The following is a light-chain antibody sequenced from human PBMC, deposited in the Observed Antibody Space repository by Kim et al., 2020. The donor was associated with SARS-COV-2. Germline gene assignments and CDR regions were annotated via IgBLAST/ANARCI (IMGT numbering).Light chain of an antibody. V-gene: IGLV3-1*01. J-gene: IGLJ2*01. CDR3: QAWDTNSVV. Sequence: SYELTQPPSVSVSPGQTASITCSGDKLGEEYVCWYQQKPGQSPLLVIYQDHKRPSGIPERFSGSHSGNTATLTISGTQAMDEADYCCQAWDTNSVVFGGG. CDR1: KLGEEY. CDR2: QDH.